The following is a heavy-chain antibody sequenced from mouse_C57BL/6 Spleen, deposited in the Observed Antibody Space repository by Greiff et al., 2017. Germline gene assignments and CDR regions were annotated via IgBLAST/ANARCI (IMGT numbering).Heavy chain of an antibody. V-gene: IGHV1-7*01. CDR2: INPSSGYT. D-gene: IGHD3-2*02. CDR1: GYTFTSYW. J-gene: IGHJ4*01. CDR3: ARDSSGPSYAMDD. Sequence: QVQLKQSGAELAKPGASVKLSCKASGYTFTSYWMHWVKQRPGQGLEWIGYINPSSGYTKYNQKFKDKATLTADKSSSTAYMQLSSLTYEDSAVYYCARDSSGPSYAMDDWGQGTSVTVSS.